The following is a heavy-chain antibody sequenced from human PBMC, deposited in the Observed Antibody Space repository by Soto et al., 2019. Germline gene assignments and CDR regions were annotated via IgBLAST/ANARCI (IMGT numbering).Heavy chain of an antibody. J-gene: IGHJ5*02. V-gene: IGHV4-39*01. CDR1: GGSISSSSYY. CDR2: LYYSGST. CDR3: VRTRAPYSGHDNGWFDP. Sequence: QLQLQESGPGLVKPSETLSLTCTVSGGSISSSSYYWGWLRQPPGKGLEWIGSLYYSGSTYYNPSLKSRVTISVDTSKNQSSRKLSSVTAADTALYYCVRTRAPYSGHDNGWFDPWGQGTLVTVSS. D-gene: IGHD5-12*01.